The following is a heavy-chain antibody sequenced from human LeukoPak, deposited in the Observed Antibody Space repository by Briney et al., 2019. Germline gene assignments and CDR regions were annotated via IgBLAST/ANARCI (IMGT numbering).Heavy chain of an antibody. V-gene: IGHV3-53*01. J-gene: IGHJ4*02. Sequence: GGSLRLCFAGSGFTGSSKYMRWVRHAPGEAQEWVSVIYSGGSTYYADSVKGRFTISRDNSKNTLYLQMNSRRAEETAVYYCVRVKSVGYFDYWGQGVLVTV. D-gene: IGHD1-26*01. CDR2: IYSGGST. CDR3: VRVKSVGYFDY. CDR1: GFTGSSKY.